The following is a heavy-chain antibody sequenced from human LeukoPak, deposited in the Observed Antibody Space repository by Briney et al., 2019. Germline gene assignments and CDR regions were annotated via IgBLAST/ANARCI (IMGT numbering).Heavy chain of an antibody. CDR3: AKDEGYSSFSDY. J-gene: IGHJ4*02. CDR1: GFTFSSYG. Sequence: PGGSLRLSCAASGFTFSSYGMHWVRQAPGKGLEWAAVISFDGVNKYYADSVNGRFTISRDNSKNTLYLQMSSLRAEDTAMYYCAKDEGYSSFSDYWDQGTLVTVSS. V-gene: IGHV3-30*18. D-gene: IGHD6-6*01. CDR2: ISFDGVNK.